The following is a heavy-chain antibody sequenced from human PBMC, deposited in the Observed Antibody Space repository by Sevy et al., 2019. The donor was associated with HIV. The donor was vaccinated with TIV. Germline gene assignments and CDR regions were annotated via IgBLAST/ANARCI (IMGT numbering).Heavy chain of an antibody. V-gene: IGHV4-34*01. D-gene: IGHD6-6*01. Sequence: SETLSLTCAVYGGSFSGDYWSWIRQPPGKGLEWIGEITHSGSTNYNPALKRRVTISVDTSCKNQFFLKLTSMTAADPAGYYWAGGSVAGREGRKNWFDPWGQGNLVNVSS. CDR3: AGGSVAGREGRKNWFDP. CDR2: ITHSGST. CDR1: GGSFSGDY. J-gene: IGHJ5*02.